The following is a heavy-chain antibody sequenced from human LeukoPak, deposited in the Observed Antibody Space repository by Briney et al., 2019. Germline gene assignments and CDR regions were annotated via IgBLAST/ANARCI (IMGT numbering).Heavy chain of an antibody. V-gene: IGHV1-69*01. Sequence: GSLVKVSCKASGGTFSSYAISWVRQAPGQGLEWMGGIIPIFGTANYAQKFQGRVTITADESTSTAYMELSSLRSEDTAVYYCAIPELHTEVYYGMDVWGQGTTVTVSS. CDR1: GGTFSSYA. J-gene: IGHJ6*02. CDR2: IIPIFGTA. CDR3: AIPELHTEVYYGMDV. D-gene: IGHD3-10*01.